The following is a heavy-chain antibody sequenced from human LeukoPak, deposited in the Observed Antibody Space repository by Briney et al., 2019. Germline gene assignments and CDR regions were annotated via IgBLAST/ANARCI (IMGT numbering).Heavy chain of an antibody. D-gene: IGHD3-22*01. Sequence: GESLKISCKGSGYSFTNYWIGWVRQMPGKGLEWMGVIYPDDSDIRYSPSFQGQVTISADKSVSTAYLQWSSLKASDTAMYYCARRQYYYDSSGSTDPAYFDYWGQGTLVTVSS. J-gene: IGHJ4*02. CDR3: ARRQYYYDSSGSTDPAYFDY. CDR2: IYPDDSDI. V-gene: IGHV5-51*01. CDR1: GYSFTNYW.